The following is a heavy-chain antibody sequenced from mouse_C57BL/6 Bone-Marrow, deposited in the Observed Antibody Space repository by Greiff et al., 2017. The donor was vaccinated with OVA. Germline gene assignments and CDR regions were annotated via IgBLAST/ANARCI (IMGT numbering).Heavy chain of an antibody. CDR2: IYPRSGNT. D-gene: IGHD1-1*01. J-gene: IGHJ2*01. CDR1: GYTFTSYG. V-gene: IGHV1-81*01. Sequence: VQLQESGAELARPGASVKLSCKASGYTFTSYGISWVKQRTGQGLEWIGEIYPRSGNTYYNEKFKGKATLTADKSSSTAYMELRSLTSEDSAVYFCARSPYYYGSSYVHYWGQGTTLTVAS. CDR3: ARSPYYYGSSYVHY.